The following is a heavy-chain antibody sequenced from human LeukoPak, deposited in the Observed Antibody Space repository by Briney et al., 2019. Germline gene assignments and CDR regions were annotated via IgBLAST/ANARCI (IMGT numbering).Heavy chain of an antibody. CDR3: KCGWYEYYYYMDV. CDR2: MNPNSGNT. D-gene: IGHD6-19*01. Sequence: ASVKVSCKASGYTFTSYGISWVRQAPGQGLEWMGWMNPNSGNTGYAQKFQGRVTMTRNTSISTAYMELSSLRSEDTAVYYCKCGWYEYYYYMDVWGKGTTVTVSS. CDR1: GYTFTSYG. V-gene: IGHV1-8*02. J-gene: IGHJ6*03.